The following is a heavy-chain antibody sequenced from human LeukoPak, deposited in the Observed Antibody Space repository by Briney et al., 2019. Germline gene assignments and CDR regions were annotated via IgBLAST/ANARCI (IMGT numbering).Heavy chain of an antibody. J-gene: IGHJ4*02. V-gene: IGHV3-30*02. CDR2: IRYDGSNK. CDR3: AKDRQYCSGGSCYPYYFDY. Sequence: PGGSLRLSCAASGFTFSSYSMNWVRQAPGKGLEWVAFIRYDGSNKYYADSVKGRFTISRDNSKNTLYLQMNSLRAEDTAVYYCAKDRQYCSGGSCYPYYFDYWGQGTLVTVSS. CDR1: GFTFSSYS. D-gene: IGHD2-15*01.